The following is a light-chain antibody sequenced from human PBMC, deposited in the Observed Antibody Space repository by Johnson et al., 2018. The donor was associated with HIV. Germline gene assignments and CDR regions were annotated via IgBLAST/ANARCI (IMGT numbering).Light chain of an antibody. J-gene: IGLJ1*01. CDR1: SSNIGNNY. CDR3: GTWDTSLSAPYV. CDR2: DNN. Sequence: QSVLTQPPSVSAAPGQKVTISCSGSSSNIGNNYVSWYQQLPGTAPKLLISDNNKRPSGIPDRFSGSKSGTSATLVMSGLQTGDEADYYCGTWDTSLSAPYVFGTGTKVTVL. V-gene: IGLV1-51*01.